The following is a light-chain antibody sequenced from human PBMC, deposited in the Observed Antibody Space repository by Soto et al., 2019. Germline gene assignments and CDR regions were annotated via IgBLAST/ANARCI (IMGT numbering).Light chain of an antibody. CDR3: SSYTTTTLLRL. CDR1: GSDVGGYNY. V-gene: IGLV2-14*01. CDR2: EVS. Sequence: QSALTQPASVSGSPGQSITISCTGTGSDVGGYNYVSWYQQYPGKAPKLIIYEVSNRPSGVSNRFSGSKSGNTASLTISGIQAEDEAEYYCSSYTTTTLLRLFGSGTKLTVL. J-gene: IGLJ1*01.